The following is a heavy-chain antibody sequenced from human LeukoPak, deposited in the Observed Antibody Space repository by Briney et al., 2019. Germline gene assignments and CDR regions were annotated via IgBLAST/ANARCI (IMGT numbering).Heavy chain of an antibody. CDR2: IYYSGST. J-gene: IGHJ4*02. CDR1: GGSISSSSYY. Sequence: SETLSLTCTVSGGSISSSSYYWGWIRQPPGKGLEWIGSIYYSGSTYYNPSLKSRVTISVDTSKNQFSLKLSSVTAADTAVYYCAGDSGSYGNDYWGQGTLVTVSS. V-gene: IGHV4-39*02. CDR3: AGDSGSYGNDY. D-gene: IGHD1-26*01.